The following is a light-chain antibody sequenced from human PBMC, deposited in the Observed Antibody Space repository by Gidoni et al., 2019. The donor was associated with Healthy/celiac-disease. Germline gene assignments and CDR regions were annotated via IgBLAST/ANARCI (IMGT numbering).Light chain of an antibody. CDR2: DAS. CDR1: QDISNY. J-gene: IGKJ4*01. CDR3: QQYDDLPT. Sequence: DIQMTQSPSSLSASVGDRVTITCQASQDISNYLNWYQQKPGKAPKLLIYDASNLEKGVPSRFSGSGSGTDFTFTISSLQPEDFATYYCQQYDDLPTFGGGTKVEIK. V-gene: IGKV1-33*01.